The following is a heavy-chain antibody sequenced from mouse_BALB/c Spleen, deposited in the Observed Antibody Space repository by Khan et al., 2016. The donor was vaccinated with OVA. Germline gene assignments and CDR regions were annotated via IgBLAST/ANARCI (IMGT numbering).Heavy chain of an antibody. CDR3: ARSGDNYVPYYAIDY. J-gene: IGHJ4*01. CDR2: INPSTGYT. CDR1: GYTFISYW. D-gene: IGHD1-3*01. V-gene: IGHV1-7*01. Sequence: QVQLKESGAELAKPGASVKMSCKASGYTFISYWMHWVKQRPGQGLEWIGFINPSTGYTEYNQKFKDKATLTADKSSSTTYMQLSSLTSEDSAVYYCARSGDNYVPYYAIDYWGQGTSVTVSS.